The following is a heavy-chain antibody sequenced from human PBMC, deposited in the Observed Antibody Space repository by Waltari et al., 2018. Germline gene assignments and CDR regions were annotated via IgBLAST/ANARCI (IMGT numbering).Heavy chain of an antibody. Sequence: VQLVQSGAEVRKPGGSLRLSCEASGFTFSAYWMSWVRQAPGKGLEWTASINQDGSDKRYVDSVKGRFTISRDNGRNSVYLQMNSLRVEDTAVYYCARLYNSVTTFDYWGQGSLVTVSS. CDR3: ARLYNSVTTFDY. V-gene: IGHV3-7*01. J-gene: IGHJ4*02. CDR1: GFTFSAYW. CDR2: INQDGSDK. D-gene: IGHD3-22*01.